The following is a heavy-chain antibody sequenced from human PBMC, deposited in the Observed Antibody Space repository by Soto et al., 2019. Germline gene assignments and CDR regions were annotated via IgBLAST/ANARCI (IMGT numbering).Heavy chain of an antibody. CDR2: ISGSGGSK. D-gene: IGHD6-19*01. CDR3: TKDSWGGAGSGWYQDY. Sequence: EVQLLESGGGLVQPGGSLRLSCAAARFTFTNYAMSWVRQAPGKGLEWLSAISGSGGSKNYADSVKGRFTISRDNSKNTLYLQMNSLRVEDTALYYCTKDSWGGAGSGWYQDYWGHGTLVTVSS. J-gene: IGHJ4*01. V-gene: IGHV3-23*01. CDR1: RFTFTNYA.